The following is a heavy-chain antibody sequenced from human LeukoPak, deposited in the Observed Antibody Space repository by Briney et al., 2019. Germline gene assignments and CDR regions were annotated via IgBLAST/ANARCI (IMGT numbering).Heavy chain of an antibody. CDR3: ARESPDLDYSCDY. V-gene: IGHV1-2*02. CDR2: INPNSGGT. D-gene: IGHD4-11*01. CDR1: GYTFTGYY. J-gene: IGHJ4*02. Sequence: GASVKVSCKASGYTFTGYYMHWVRQAPGQGLEWMGWINPNSGGTNYAQKFQGRVTMTRDPSISTAYMELSRLRSDDTAVYYCARESPDLDYSCDYWGQGTLVTVSS.